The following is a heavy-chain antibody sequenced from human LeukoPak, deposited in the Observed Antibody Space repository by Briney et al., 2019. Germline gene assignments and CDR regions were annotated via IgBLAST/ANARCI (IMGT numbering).Heavy chain of an antibody. CDR2: INPSGGST. J-gene: IGHJ4*02. V-gene: IGHV1-46*01. D-gene: IGHD3-22*01. Sequence: GASVKVSCKASGYTFTSYYMHWVRQAPGQGLEWMGIINPSGGSTSYAQKFQGRVTMTRDTSTSAVYMELSSLRSEDTAVYYCARDGNYYDSSGYHGPGYWGQGTLVTVSS. CDR1: GYTFTSYY. CDR3: ARDGNYYDSSGYHGPGY.